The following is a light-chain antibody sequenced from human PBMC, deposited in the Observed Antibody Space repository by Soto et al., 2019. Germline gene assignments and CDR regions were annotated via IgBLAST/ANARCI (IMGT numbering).Light chain of an antibody. CDR1: SSDVGGYNF. CDR2: EVR. V-gene: IGLV2-14*01. J-gene: IGLJ1*01. Sequence: QSALTQPASVSGSPGQSITISCTGTSSDVGGYNFVSWFQQHPGKVPKLLIYEVRNRPSGVSHRFSGSKSGNTASLTISGLQAEDEADYYCSSYTKSSPLVFGPGTKVTVL. CDR3: SSYTKSSPLV.